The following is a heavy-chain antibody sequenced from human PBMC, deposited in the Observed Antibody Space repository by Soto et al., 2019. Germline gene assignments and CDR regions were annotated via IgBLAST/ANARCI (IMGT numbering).Heavy chain of an antibody. D-gene: IGHD3-9*01. CDR2: IYYSGST. V-gene: IGHV4-59*01. Sequence: SETLSLTCTVSGGSISSYYWSWIRQPPGKGLEWIGYIYYSGSTNYNPSLKSRVTISVDTSKNQISLKLSSVTAADTAVYYCARANDILTGSALDYWGQGTLVTVS. CDR1: GGSISSYY. CDR3: ARANDILTGSALDY. J-gene: IGHJ4*02.